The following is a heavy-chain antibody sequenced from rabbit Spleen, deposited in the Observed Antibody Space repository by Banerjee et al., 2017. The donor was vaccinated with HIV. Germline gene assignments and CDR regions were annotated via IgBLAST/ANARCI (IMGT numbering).Heavy chain of an antibody. CDR3: ARDPASSFSSYGMDL. J-gene: IGHJ6*01. CDR1: GFTFSNYW. CDR2: IDAGSSGFT. D-gene: IGHD8-1*01. V-gene: IGHV1S45*01. Sequence: QEQPVESGGGLVQPEGSLTLTCKASGFTFSNYWMSWVRQAPGKGLEWIACIDAGSSGFTYFATWAKGRFTISKTSSTTVTLQMTRLTAADTATYFCARDPASSFSSYGMDLWGQGTLVTVS.